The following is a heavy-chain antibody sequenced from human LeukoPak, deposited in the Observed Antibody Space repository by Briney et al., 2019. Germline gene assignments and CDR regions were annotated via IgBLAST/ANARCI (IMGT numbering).Heavy chain of an antibody. CDR3: AKDFTLYYYGSGSYGPIR. J-gene: IGHJ4*02. Sequence: GGSLRLSCAASGFTFSSYGMHWVRQAPGKGLEWVAVISYDGSNKYYADSVKGRFTISRDNSKNTLYLQMNSLRAEDTAVYYCAKDFTLYYYGSGSYGPIRWGQGTLVTVSS. V-gene: IGHV3-30*18. CDR2: ISYDGSNK. CDR1: GFTFSSYG. D-gene: IGHD3-10*01.